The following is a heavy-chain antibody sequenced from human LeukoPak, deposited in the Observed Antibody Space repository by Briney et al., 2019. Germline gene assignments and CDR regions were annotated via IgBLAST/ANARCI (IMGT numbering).Heavy chain of an antibody. CDR3: ARDSVVGRPLYFQH. CDR1: GFTFSSYW. V-gene: IGHV3-7*01. CDR2: IKQDGSEK. D-gene: IGHD2-15*01. J-gene: IGHJ1*01. Sequence: GGSLRLSCAASGFTFSSYWMSWVRQAPGKGLEWVANIKQDGSEKYYVDSVKGRFTISRDNAKNSLYLQMNSLRAEDTAVYYCARDSVVGRPLYFQHWGQGTLVTVSS.